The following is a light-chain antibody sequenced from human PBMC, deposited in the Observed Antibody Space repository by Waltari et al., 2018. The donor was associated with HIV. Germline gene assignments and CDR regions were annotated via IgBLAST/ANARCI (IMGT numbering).Light chain of an antibody. CDR1: QKLLYTDGNTY. Sequence: DVVMTQSPVSLSVTLGQAASLSCMSRQKLLYTDGNTYLNWFQLRPGQSPRRLIYKVSYRDSGVPDRFSGSGSITDFRLRISRVEAEDVGIYYCMQGTHWPWTFGQGTKLEI. V-gene: IGKV2-30*01. J-gene: IGKJ1*01. CDR2: KVS. CDR3: MQGTHWPWT.